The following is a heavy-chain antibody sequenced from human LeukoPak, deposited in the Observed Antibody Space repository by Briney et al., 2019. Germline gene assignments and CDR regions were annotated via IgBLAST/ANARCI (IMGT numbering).Heavy chain of an antibody. J-gene: IGHJ6*02. CDR2: ISTYNGNT. D-gene: IGHD3-22*01. CDR1: GYSFTSYG. V-gene: IGHV1-18*01. Sequence: GASVKVSCKASGYSFTSYGISWVRQAPGQGLEWMGWISTYNGNTKYAQKLQGRVTMTTDTSTSTAYMELRSLRSDDTAVYYCARESPNYDDITRLGMDVWGQGATVTVSS. CDR3: ARESPNYDDITRLGMDV.